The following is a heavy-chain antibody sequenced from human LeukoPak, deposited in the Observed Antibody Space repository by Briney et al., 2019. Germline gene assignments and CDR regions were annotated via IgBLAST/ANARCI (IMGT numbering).Heavy chain of an antibody. V-gene: IGHV4-4*02. CDR1: GGSISSTYW. J-gene: IGHJ4*02. D-gene: IGHD6-13*01. Sequence: SETLSLTCDVSGGSISSTYWWTWVRQSPGKGLEWIGEIYHSGFTNYNPSLKSRVTISIDKPKNHFSLKLSSVTAADTAVYYCARAYSSSWYVYYWGQGTLVTVSS. CDR2: IYHSGFT. CDR3: ARAYSSSWYVYY.